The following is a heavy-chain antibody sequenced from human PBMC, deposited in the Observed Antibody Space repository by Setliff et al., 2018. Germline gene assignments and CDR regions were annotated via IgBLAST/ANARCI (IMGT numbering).Heavy chain of an antibody. D-gene: IGHD2-21*01. Sequence: SETLSLTCTVSGGSISSGGYYWSWIRQHPGKGLEWIGYIYYSGSTYYNPSLKSRVTISVDTSKNQFSLKLSSVTAADTAVYYCVRSAVYCASDCYPRYFDSWGQGTLVTVSS. CDR3: VRSAVYCASDCYPRYFDS. CDR2: IYYSGST. CDR1: GGSISSGGYY. V-gene: IGHV4-31*03. J-gene: IGHJ4*02.